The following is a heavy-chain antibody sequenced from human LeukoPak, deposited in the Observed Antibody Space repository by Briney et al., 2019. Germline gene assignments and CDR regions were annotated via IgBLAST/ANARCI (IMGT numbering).Heavy chain of an antibody. CDR1: GGSICSYY. CDR2: IYYSGST. D-gene: IGHD3-22*01. V-gene: IGHV4-59*01. CDR3: ARDFPYYYDSSGYS. J-gene: IGHJ5*02. Sequence: SETLSLTCTVSGGSICSYYWSWIRQPPGKGLEWIGYIYYSGSTNYNPSLKSRVTISVDTSKNQFSLKLSSVTAADTAVYYCARDFPYYYDSSGYSWGQGTLVTVSS.